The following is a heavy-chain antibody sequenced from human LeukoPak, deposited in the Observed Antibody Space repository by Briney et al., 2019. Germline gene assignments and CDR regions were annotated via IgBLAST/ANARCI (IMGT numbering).Heavy chain of an antibody. J-gene: IGHJ4*02. CDR2: ISSGSTYI. CDR1: GFTFSDYY. CDR3: VRATDTGSSAPDY. V-gene: IGHV3-11*06. Sequence: GGSLRLSCAASGFTFSDYYMSWIRQAPGKGLEWVSYISSGSTYINYADSVKGRFTISRDNAKNSLYLQMNSLRAEDTALYYCVRATDTGSSAPDYWGQGTLVTV. D-gene: IGHD3-9*01.